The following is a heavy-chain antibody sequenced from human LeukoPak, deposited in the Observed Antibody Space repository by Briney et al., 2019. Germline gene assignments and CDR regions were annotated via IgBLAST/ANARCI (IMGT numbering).Heavy chain of an antibody. J-gene: IGHJ4*02. D-gene: IGHD6-19*01. CDR2: IRGDGRET. V-gene: IGHV3-7*03. Sequence: GGSLRLSCAASGFTFGAYYMSWVRQAPWKGLEWVANIRGDGRETFYADSLRGRFSIFRDNARNSVSLQMNSLSAEDTGVYYCARESAVGYGSFDYWGQGTLVTVSS. CDR1: GFTFGAYY. CDR3: ARESAVGYGSFDY.